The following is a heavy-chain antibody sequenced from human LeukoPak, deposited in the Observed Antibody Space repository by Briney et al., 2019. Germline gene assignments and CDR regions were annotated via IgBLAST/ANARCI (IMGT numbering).Heavy chain of an antibody. CDR2: ISYDGSNK. V-gene: IGHV3-30-3*01. CDR3: VSRYHLPFDN. J-gene: IGHJ4*02. Sequence: GGSLRLSCAASGFTFSSYAMHWVRQAPGKGLEWVAVISYDGSNKYYADSVKGRFTISRDNSKNTLYLQMNNLRPEDTAVYYCVSRYHLPFDNWGQGTLVTVSS. CDR1: GFTFSSYA. D-gene: IGHD1-14*01.